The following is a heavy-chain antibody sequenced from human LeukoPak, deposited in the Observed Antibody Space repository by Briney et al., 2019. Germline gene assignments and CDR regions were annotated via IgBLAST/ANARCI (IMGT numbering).Heavy chain of an antibody. V-gene: IGHV3-21*01. Sequence: PGGSLRLSCAASGFTFSGYSMNWVRQAPGKGLEWVSSISSSSSYIYYADSVKGRFTISRDNAKNSLYLQMNSLRAEDTAVYYCARGYCSSTSCFQGDWGQGTLVTVSS. CDR3: ARGYCSSTSCFQGD. CDR1: GFTFSGYS. CDR2: ISSSSSYI. D-gene: IGHD2-2*01. J-gene: IGHJ4*02.